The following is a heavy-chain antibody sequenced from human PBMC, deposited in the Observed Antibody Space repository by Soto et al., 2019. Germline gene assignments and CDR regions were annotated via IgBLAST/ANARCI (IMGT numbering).Heavy chain of an antibody. Sequence: SGPTLVNPTQTLTLTCTFSGFSLSTSGVGVGWIRQPPGKALEWLALIYWNDDKRYSPSLKSRLTITKDTSKNQVVLTMTNMDPVDTATYYCAHSPLTYYDFWSGYNTAFDIWGQGTMVTVSS. J-gene: IGHJ3*02. CDR3: AHSPLTYYDFWSGYNTAFDI. CDR1: GFSLSTSGVG. V-gene: IGHV2-5*01. CDR2: IYWNDDK. D-gene: IGHD3-3*01.